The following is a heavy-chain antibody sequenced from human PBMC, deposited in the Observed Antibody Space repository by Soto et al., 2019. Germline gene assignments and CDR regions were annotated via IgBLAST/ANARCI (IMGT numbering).Heavy chain of an antibody. J-gene: IGHJ5*02. D-gene: IGHD5-12*01. V-gene: IGHV1-2*02. Sequence: SVKVACNASGYTFTGHHIHRVRHAPGQGLEWMGWINPNSGGKNYAKKFQGRVTMTREKSISTAYMELSRLRSEETAVYYCARESGYDYEPSAWGRGTLVAVSS. CDR1: GYTFTGHH. CDR3: ARESGYDYEPSA. CDR2: INPNSGGK.